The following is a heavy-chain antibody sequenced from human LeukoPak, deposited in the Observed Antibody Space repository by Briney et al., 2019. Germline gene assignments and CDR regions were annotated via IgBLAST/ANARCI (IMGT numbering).Heavy chain of an antibody. D-gene: IGHD3-9*01. CDR1: GGSISSSSYY. CDR3: ASSPYDILTGYQKYNWFDP. CDR2: IYYSGST. J-gene: IGHJ5*02. Sequence: SETLSLTCTVSGGSISSSSYYWGWIRQPPGKGLEWIGSIYYSGSTNYNPSLKSRVTMSVDTSKNQFSLKLSSVTAADTAVYYCASSPYDILTGYQKYNWFDPWGQGTLVTVSS. V-gene: IGHV4-39*07.